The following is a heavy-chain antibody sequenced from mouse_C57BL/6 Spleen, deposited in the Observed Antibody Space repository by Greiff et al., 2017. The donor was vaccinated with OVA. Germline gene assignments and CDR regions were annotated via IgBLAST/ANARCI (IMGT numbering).Heavy chain of an antibody. V-gene: IGHV1-9*01. Sequence: QVQLKESGAELMKPGASVKLSCKATGFTFPGYWLAWVKQRPGHGLEWFGEILPGSGCTKYNEKFTGKAPFTADTSSNTANMQLSSLTTEDSAIYYCARPVDMDYWGQGTSVTVSS. CDR2: ILPGSGCT. CDR1: GFTFPGYW. CDR3: ARPVDMDY. J-gene: IGHJ4*01.